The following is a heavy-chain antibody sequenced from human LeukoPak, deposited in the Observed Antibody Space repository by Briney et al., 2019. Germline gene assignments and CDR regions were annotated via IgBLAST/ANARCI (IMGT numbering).Heavy chain of an antibody. CDR3: ARDEADIVVVPAAIKYYYYMDV. Sequence: GGSLRLSCAASGFTFSSYTMMWVRQAPGKGLEWVSSISSSSSYIYYADSVKGRFTISRDNAKNSLYLQMNSLRAEDTAVYYCARDEADIVVVPAAIKYYYYMDVWGKGTTVTVSS. J-gene: IGHJ6*03. CDR2: ISSSSSYI. D-gene: IGHD2-2*02. CDR1: GFTFSSYT. V-gene: IGHV3-21*01.